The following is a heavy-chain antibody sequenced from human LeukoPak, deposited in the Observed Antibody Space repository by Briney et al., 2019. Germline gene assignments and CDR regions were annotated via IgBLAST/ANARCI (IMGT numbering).Heavy chain of an antibody. CDR1: GFTFDDYA. D-gene: IGHD6-6*01. CDR2: IGWNSGSI. V-gene: IGHV3-9*01. J-gene: IGHJ3*02. CDR3: AKDSLIAARLTSNAFDI. Sequence: PGGSLRLSCAASGFTFDDYAMHWVRQAPGKGLEWVSGIGWNSGSIGYADSVKGRFTISRDNAKNSLYLQMNSLRAEDTALYYCAKDSLIAARLTSNAFDIWGQGTMVTVSS.